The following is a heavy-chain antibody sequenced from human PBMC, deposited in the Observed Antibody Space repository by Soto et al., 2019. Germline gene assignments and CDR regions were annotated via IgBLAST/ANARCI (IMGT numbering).Heavy chain of an antibody. CDR1: GFTFSNYA. CDR3: ATDHGIASRPRCFDP. V-gene: IGHV3-23*01. Sequence: GGSLRLSCAASGFTFSNYAMSWVRRAPGKGLEWVSGISGSGATTYYADSVKGRFTISRDNSKNTLSLQMNSLRAEDTAVYYCATDHGIASRPRCFDPWGQGTLVTVSS. J-gene: IGHJ5*02. CDR2: ISGSGATT. D-gene: IGHD6-13*01.